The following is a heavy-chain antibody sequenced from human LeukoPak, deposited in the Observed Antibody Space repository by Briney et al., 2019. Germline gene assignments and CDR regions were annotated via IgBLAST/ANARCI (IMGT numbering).Heavy chain of an antibody. V-gene: IGHV3-23*01. J-gene: IGHJ5*02. CDR3: AKRGIGKAAAGPDP. Sequence: GGSLRLSCAASGFTFSSYAMSWVRQAPGKGLEWVSAISGSGGGTYYADSVKGRFTISRDNSKNTLYPQMNSLRAEDTAVYYCAKRGIGKAAAGPDPWGQGTLVTVSS. CDR1: GFTFSSYA. CDR2: ISGSGGGT. D-gene: IGHD6-13*01.